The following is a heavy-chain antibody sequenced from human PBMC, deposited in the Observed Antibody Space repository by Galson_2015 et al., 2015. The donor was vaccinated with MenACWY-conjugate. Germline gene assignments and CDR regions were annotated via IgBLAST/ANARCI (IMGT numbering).Heavy chain of an antibody. J-gene: IGHJ4*02. CDR3: STDIYNTSGYYNY. Sequence: LRLSCAASGFAFSTFWMNWVRQAPGKGLEWVGRIQSGTYGGMAEYTAPVKDRFIVSRDDSKNVLYLQLNSLKTEDTAVYYCSTDIYNTSGYYNYWGQGTLVTVSS. CDR2: IQSGTYGGMA. V-gene: IGHV3-15*01. D-gene: IGHD3-22*01. CDR1: GFAFSTFW.